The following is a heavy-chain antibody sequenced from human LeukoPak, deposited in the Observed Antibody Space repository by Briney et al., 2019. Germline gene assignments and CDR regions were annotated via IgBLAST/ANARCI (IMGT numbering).Heavy chain of an antibody. V-gene: IGHV4-30-2*01. D-gene: IGHD3-3*01. CDR1: GGSISSGGYS. Sequence: SQTLSLTCAVSGGSISSGGYSWSWIRQPPGKGLEWIGYIYHSGSTYYNPSLKSRVTISVDRSKNQFSLKLSSVTAADTAVYYCARVRQEDFWSGHGSFGIDPWGQGTLVTVSS. CDR3: ARVRQEDFWSGHGSFGIDP. CDR2: IYHSGST. J-gene: IGHJ5*02.